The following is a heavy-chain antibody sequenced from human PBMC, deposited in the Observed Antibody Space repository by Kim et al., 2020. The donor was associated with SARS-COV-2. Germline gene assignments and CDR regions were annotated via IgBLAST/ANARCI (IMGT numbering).Heavy chain of an antibody. D-gene: IGHD3-10*01. CDR1: GFTVSSNY. J-gene: IGHJ6*02. V-gene: IGHV3-66*02. Sequence: GGSLRLSCAASGFTVSSNYMSWVRQAPGKGLEWVSVIYSGGSTYYADSVKGRFTISRDNSKNTLYLQMNSLRAEDTAVYYCARDHRYYYGSGSYYRYYYGMDVWGQGTTVTVSS. CDR2: IYSGGST. CDR3: ARDHRYYYGSGSYYRYYYGMDV.